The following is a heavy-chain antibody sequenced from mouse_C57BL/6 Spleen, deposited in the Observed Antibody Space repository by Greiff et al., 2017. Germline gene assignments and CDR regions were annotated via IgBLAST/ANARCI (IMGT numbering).Heavy chain of an antibody. J-gene: IGHJ1*03. CDR2: IDPANGNT. CDR1: GFNIKNTY. V-gene: IGHV14-3*01. CDR3: ARSYGSSYWYFDV. Sequence: EVKLVESVAELVRPGASVKLSCTASGFNIKNTYMHWVKQRPEQGLEWIGRIDPANGNTKYAPKFQGKATITADTSSNTAYLQLSSLTSEDTAIYYCARSYGSSYWYFDVWGTGTTVTVSS. D-gene: IGHD1-1*01.